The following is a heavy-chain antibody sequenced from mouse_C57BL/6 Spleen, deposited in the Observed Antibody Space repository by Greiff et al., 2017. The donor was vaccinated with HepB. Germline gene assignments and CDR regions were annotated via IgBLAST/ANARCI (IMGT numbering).Heavy chain of an antibody. D-gene: IGHD1-1*01. V-gene: IGHV5-9*01. CDR3: ARIHYGTLFDY. CDR1: GFTFSSYT. Sequence: EVQLVESGGGLVKPGGSLKLSCAASGFTFSSYTMSWVRQTPEKRLEWVATISGGGGNTYYPDSVKGRFTISRDNAKNTLYLQMSSLRSEDTALYYCARIHYGTLFDYWGQGTTLTVSS. J-gene: IGHJ2*01. CDR2: ISGGGGNT.